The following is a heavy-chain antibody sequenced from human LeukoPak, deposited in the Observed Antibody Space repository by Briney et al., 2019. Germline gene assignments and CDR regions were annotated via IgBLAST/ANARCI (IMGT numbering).Heavy chain of an antibody. CDR2: IEQDGSEK. Sequence: PGGSLRLSCAASGFTFSTYWMSWVRQTPGKGLEWVANIEQDGSEKYYVDSVKGRFTISRDNAKNSLYLQMNSLRADDTAVYYCARDPRGYSYGGTDYWGQGTLVTVSS. CDR3: ARDPRGYSYGGTDY. D-gene: IGHD5-18*01. J-gene: IGHJ4*02. V-gene: IGHV3-7*01. CDR1: GFTFSTYW.